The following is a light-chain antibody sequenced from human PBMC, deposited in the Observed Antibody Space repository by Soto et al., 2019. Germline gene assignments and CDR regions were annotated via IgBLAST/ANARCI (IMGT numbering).Light chain of an antibody. CDR3: SSYTSSRTYG. CDR1: GSDVVGYDY. J-gene: IGLJ1*01. CDR2: EVT. Sequence: QSVLTQPASVSGSPGQSITISCTGTGSDVVGYDYVSWYQHHPGKAPKVMIYEVTNRPSGVSNRFSGSKSGNTASLTISGLVAEDEADYYCSSYTSSRTYGFGSGIKVTGL. V-gene: IGLV2-14*01.